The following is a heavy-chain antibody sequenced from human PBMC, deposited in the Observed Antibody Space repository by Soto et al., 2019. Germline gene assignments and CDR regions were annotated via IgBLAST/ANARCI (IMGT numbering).Heavy chain of an antibody. CDR3: ARWDDYGASDQYHFDH. CDR2: TSIYNGHT. D-gene: IGHD4-17*01. V-gene: IGHV1-18*01. J-gene: IGHJ4*02. Sequence: ASVKVSCKASGYTFTASGISWVRQAPGQGLEWMGWTSIYNGHTEYSPKFLGRVVMTTDTSADTAYLELRSLRPDDAALYYCARWDDYGASDQYHFDHWGQGXLVTVYS. CDR1: GYTFTASG.